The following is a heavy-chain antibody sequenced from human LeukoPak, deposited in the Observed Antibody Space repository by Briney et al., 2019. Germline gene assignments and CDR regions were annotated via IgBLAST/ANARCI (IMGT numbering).Heavy chain of an antibody. CDR1: GYSISSGYY. J-gene: IGHJ5*02. D-gene: IGHD2-2*03. Sequence: PSETLSLTCSVSGYSISSGYYWGWIRQPPGKGLEWIGTIYHSGSTYYNPSLKSRVTISVDTSKNQFSLKLTSVTAADPAVYYCARDGNCSSTSCLLGLEATVGYNWFDPWGQGTLVTVSS. V-gene: IGHV4-38-2*02. CDR2: IYHSGST. CDR3: ARDGNCSSTSCLLGLEATVGYNWFDP.